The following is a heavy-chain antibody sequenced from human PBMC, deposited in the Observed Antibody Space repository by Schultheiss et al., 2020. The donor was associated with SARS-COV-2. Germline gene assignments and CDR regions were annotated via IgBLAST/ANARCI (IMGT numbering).Heavy chain of an antibody. J-gene: IGHJ4*02. CDR3: ARELERGYSYGYNGY. Sequence: SVKVSCKASGGTFSSYAISWVRQAPGQGLEWMGRIIPILGIANYAQKFQGRVTITADKSTSTAYMELSSLRSEDTAVYYCARELERGYSYGYNGYWGQGTLVTVSS. D-gene: IGHD5-18*01. V-gene: IGHV1-69*04. CDR1: GGTFSSYA. CDR2: IIPILGIA.